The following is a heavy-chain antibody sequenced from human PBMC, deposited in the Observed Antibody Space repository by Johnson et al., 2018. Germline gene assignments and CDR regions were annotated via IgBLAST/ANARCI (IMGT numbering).Heavy chain of an antibody. V-gene: IGHV4-39*07. Sequence: QVQLQESGPGLVKPSETLSLTCTVSGGSISDTDYYWGWIRQPPGKGLAWIGNISYTGSTFYHPSLKSRVTIYLDMSKNRFSLKLTSVTAADTAVYYCARLRYGNLYFTYYIEVWGKGTAVTVSS. J-gene: IGHJ6*03. CDR2: ISYTGST. CDR1: GGSISDTDYY. D-gene: IGHD2/OR15-2a*01. CDR3: ARLRYGNLYFTYYIEV.